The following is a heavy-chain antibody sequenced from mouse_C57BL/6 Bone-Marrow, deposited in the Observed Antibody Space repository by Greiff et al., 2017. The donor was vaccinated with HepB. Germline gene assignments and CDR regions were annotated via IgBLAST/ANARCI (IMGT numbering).Heavy chain of an antibody. CDR3: ARSPLYYDYDPYAMDY. CDR1: GYTFTDYN. J-gene: IGHJ4*01. D-gene: IGHD2-4*01. Sequence: VQLKQSGPELVKPGASVKIPCKASGYTFTDYNMDWVKQSHGKSLEWIGDINPNNGGTIYNQKFKGKATLTVDKSSSTAYMELRSLTSEDTAVYYCARSPLYYDYDPYAMDYWGQGTSVTVSS. CDR2: INPNNGGT. V-gene: IGHV1-18*01.